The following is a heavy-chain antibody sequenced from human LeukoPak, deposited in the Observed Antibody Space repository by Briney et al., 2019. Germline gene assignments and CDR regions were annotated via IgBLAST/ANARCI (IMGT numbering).Heavy chain of an antibody. CDR2: ISSSAEIV. Sequence: GGSLRLSCAASGFTFSSYEMNWVRQAPGKGLEWVSYISSSAEIVFYTDSVKGRFTVSRDNAKNSLYLQMNSLRVEDTAIYYCARDGRLRNGYDNFYIWGQGTLVTVSS. CDR3: ARDGRLRNGYDNFYI. J-gene: IGHJ4*02. V-gene: IGHV3-48*03. CDR1: GFTFSSYE. D-gene: IGHD5-18*01.